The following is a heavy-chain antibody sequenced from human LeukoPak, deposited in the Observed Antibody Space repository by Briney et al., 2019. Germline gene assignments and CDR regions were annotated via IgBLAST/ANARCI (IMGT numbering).Heavy chain of an antibody. CDR3: ARDAGATGHNWFDP. Sequence: ASVKVSCKASGGTFSSYAISWVRQAPGQGLVWMGRIIPILGIANYAQKFQGRVTITADKSTSTAYMELSSLRSEDTAVYYCARDAGATGHNWFDPWGQGTLVTVSS. V-gene: IGHV1-69*04. CDR2: IIPILGIA. D-gene: IGHD1-26*01. CDR1: GGTFSSYA. J-gene: IGHJ5*02.